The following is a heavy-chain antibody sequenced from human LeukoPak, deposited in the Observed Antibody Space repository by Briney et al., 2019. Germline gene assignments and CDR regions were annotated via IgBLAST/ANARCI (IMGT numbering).Heavy chain of an antibody. V-gene: IGHV3-21*01. J-gene: IGHJ4*02. Sequence: GGSLRLSCAASGFTFSGYPMNWVRQAPGKGLEWVSSISSSSSYIYYADSVKGRFTISRDNAKNSLYLQMNSLRAEDSALYYCARLSGSYYEADYWGQGTLVTVSS. D-gene: IGHD1-26*01. CDR3: ARLSGSYYEADY. CDR1: GFTFSGYP. CDR2: ISSSSSYI.